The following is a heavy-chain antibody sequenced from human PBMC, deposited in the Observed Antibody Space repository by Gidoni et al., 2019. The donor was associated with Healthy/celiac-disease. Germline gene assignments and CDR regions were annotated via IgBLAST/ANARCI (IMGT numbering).Heavy chain of an antibody. CDR2: IWYDGSNK. Sequence: QVYLVESVGGVVQPGRSLRLSCSASGFPFSSYGMHWVRQDPGKGVEWVEVIWYDGSNKYYADSVKGRLTISRDNSKNTLYLKMNSMRAEDTAVYYCARGGSGWYQEGFDYWGQGTLVTVSS. D-gene: IGHD6-19*01. V-gene: IGHV3-33*01. CDR1: GFPFSSYG. J-gene: IGHJ4*02. CDR3: ARGGSGWYQEGFDY.